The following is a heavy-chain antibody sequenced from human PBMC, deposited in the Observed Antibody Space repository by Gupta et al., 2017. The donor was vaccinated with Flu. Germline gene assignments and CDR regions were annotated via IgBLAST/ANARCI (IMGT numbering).Heavy chain of an antibody. CDR3: ARRYCSGGSCYLPDAFDI. CDR1: GGSISSSSYY. V-gene: IGHV4-39*01. Sequence: QLQLQESGPGLVKPSETLSLTCTVSGGSISSSSYYWGWIRQPPGKGLEWIGSIYYSGSTYYNPSLKSRVTISVDTSKNQFSLKLSPVTAADTAVYYCARRYCSGGSCYLPDAFDIWGQGTMVTVSS. CDR2: IYYSGST. D-gene: IGHD2-15*01. J-gene: IGHJ3*02.